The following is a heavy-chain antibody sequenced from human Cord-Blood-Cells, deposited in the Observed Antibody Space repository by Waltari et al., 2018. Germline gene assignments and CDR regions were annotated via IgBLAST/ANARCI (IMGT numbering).Heavy chain of an antibody. CDR1: GGSISSSNW. CDR3: ARALRWNENWFDP. V-gene: IGHV4-4*02. Sequence: QVQLQESGPGLVKPSGTLSLTCAVSGGSISSSNWWIGEIYHSGSTNYNPSLKSRVTISVDKSKNQFSLKLSSVTAADTAVYYWARALRWNENWFDPWGQGTLVTVSS. J-gene: IGHJ5*02. D-gene: IGHD1-1*01. CDR2: IYHSGST.